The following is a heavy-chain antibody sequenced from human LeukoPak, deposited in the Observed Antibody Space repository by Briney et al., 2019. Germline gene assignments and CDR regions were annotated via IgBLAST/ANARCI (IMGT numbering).Heavy chain of an antibody. Sequence: GGSLRLSCAASGFTFSDYVIHWVRQAPGKGLEWVAVISNDGRRTYYADSLKGRFTISRDNSKNTVYLQVSSLRAEDTAVYYCSKDRSDNNTWYAGSHWGQGTLVTVSS. V-gene: IGHV3-30*04. D-gene: IGHD2-8*01. CDR2: ISNDGRRT. CDR1: GFTFSDYV. CDR3: SKDRSDNNTWYAGSH. J-gene: IGHJ4*02.